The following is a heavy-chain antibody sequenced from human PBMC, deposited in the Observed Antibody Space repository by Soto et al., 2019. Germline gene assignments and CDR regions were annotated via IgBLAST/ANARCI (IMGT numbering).Heavy chain of an antibody. J-gene: IGHJ3*02. CDR1: EFTFSSYV. D-gene: IGHD6-13*01. CDR3: AKVYGSGWYEAFDI. CDR2: ISGSGGST. Sequence: GGSLRLSCAASEFTFSSYVMTWVRQAPGKGLEWVSAISGSGGSTYYADSVKGRFTISRDNSKNTLYLQMNSLRAEDTAVYYCAKVYGSGWYEAFDIWGQGTMVTVSS. V-gene: IGHV3-23*01.